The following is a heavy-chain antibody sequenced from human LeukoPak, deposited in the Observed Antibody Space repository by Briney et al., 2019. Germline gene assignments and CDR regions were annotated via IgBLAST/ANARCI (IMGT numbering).Heavy chain of an antibody. CDR3: AREGDNADFDY. CDR2: IKQDGSEK. V-gene: IGHV3-7*01. Sequence: PGGSLRLSCAAFSGYWMTWVRQAPGKGLEWVANIKQDGSEKYYVDSVKGRFTISRDNAKNSLYLQMDSLTAEDTAIYYCAREGDNADFDYWGHGTLVTVSS. D-gene: IGHD2-21*02. CDR1: SGYW. J-gene: IGHJ4*01.